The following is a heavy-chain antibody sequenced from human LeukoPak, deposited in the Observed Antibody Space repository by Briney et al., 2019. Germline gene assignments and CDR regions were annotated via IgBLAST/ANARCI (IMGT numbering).Heavy chain of an antibody. Sequence: SVKVSCKASGGTFSSYAISWVRQAPGQGLEWMGGIIPIFGTANYAQKFQGRVTITADESTSTAYMELSSLRSEDTAVYYCARGLLRYCSSTSCYGDYYYYYMDVWGKGTTVTISS. CDR1: GGTFSSYA. CDR2: IIPIFGTA. CDR3: ARGLLRYCSSTSCYGDYYYYYMDV. J-gene: IGHJ6*03. D-gene: IGHD2-2*01. V-gene: IGHV1-69*01.